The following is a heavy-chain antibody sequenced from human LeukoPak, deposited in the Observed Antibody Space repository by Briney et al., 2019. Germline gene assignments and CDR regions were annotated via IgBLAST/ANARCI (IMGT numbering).Heavy chain of an antibody. V-gene: IGHV3-74*01. D-gene: IGHD3-10*01. CDR3: ARASGPFDY. CDR1: GFTFSSYW. J-gene: IGHJ4*02. CDR2: INSHGSST. Sequence: GGSLRLSCAASGFTFSSYWMHWVRHAPGKGLVWVSRINSHGSSTTYADSVKGRFTISRDNAKNTLYLQMNGLRAEDTAVYSCARASGPFDYWGQGTLVTVSS.